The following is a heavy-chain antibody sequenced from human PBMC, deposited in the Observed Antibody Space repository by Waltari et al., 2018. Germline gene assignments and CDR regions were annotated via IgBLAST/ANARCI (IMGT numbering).Heavy chain of an antibody. CDR2: IYYSGST. D-gene: IGHD6-13*01. V-gene: IGHV4-39*01. J-gene: IGHJ3*02. Sequence: QLQLQESGPGLVKPSETLSLTCTVSGGSISSSSYYWGWIRQPPGKGLEWIGSIYYSGSTYYNPSLKSRVTISVDTSKNQFSLKRSSVTAADTAVYYCAGTYPGIADAFDIWGQGTMVTVSS. CDR3: AGTYPGIADAFDI. CDR1: GGSISSSSYY.